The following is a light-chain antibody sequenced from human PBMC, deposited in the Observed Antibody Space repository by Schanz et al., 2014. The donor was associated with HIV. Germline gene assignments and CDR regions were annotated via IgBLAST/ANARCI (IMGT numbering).Light chain of an antibody. CDR2: KAS. CDR3: QQYETSSWT. Sequence: DIQMTQSPSSLSASVGDSVTLTCRASQSISIWLAWYQQTPGQAPKLLIYKASNLETGVPSRFSGSGSGTEFTLTISSLQPDDFATYYCQQYETSSWTFGQGTKVEIK. V-gene: IGKV1-5*03. J-gene: IGKJ1*01. CDR1: QSISIW.